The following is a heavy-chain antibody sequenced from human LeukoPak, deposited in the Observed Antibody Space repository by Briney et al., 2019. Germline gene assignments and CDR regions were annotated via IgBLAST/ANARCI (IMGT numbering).Heavy chain of an antibody. J-gene: IGHJ4*02. CDR2: IKQDGSEK. Sequence: GGSLRLSCAASGFTFSNYWMSWVRQAPGKGLEWVATIKQDGSEKYYVDSVKGRFTISRDNAKNSLYLQMNSLRAEDTAVYYCARDLFSYGLDYWGQGTLVTVSS. V-gene: IGHV3-7*01. D-gene: IGHD5-18*01. CDR1: GFTFSNYW. CDR3: ARDLFSYGLDY.